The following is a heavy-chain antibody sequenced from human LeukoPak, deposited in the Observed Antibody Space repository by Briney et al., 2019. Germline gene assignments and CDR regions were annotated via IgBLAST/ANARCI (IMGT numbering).Heavy chain of an antibody. V-gene: IGHV1-2*02. CDR3: AKDRGPQWWGSFDY. D-gene: IGHD3-16*01. CDR1: VYTFTGYY. J-gene: IGHJ4*02. Sequence: ASVKVSCKAFVYTFTGYYMHWVWQAPGQGLEWLGWINPNSGDTRFAQKFQGRVTMTRDTSISTAYMELSRLTSDDTAVYYCAKDRGPQWWGSFDYWGQGTLVTVSS. CDR2: INPNSGDT.